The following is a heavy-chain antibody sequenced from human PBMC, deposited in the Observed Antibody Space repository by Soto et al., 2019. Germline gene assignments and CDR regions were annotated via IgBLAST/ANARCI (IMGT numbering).Heavy chain of an antibody. V-gene: IGHV3-66*01. J-gene: IGHJ4*02. CDR3: ARLREQQLAPDYFFDY. D-gene: IGHD6-13*01. CDR1: GFTVSSNY. Sequence: GGSLRLCCAASGFTVSSNYMSWVRQAPGKGLEWVSVIYSGGSTYYTDSVKGRFTISRDNSKNTLYLQMNSLRDEDTAVYYCARLREQQLAPDYFFDYWGQGTLVTVSS. CDR2: IYSGGST.